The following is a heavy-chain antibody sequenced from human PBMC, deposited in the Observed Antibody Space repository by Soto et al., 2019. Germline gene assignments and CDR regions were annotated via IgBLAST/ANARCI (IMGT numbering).Heavy chain of an antibody. CDR3: AKDTVMATTVFDY. J-gene: IGHJ4*02. D-gene: IGHD1-1*01. V-gene: IGHV3-23*01. CDR2: ISGSGGST. CDR1: GFTFSNYA. Sequence: GGSLRLSCAASGFTFSNYAMSWVRQAPGKGLEWVSAISGSGGSTYYADSVKGRFTISRDNSKNTLYLQMNSLRADDTAIYYCAKDTVMATTVFDYWGQGTLVTVS.